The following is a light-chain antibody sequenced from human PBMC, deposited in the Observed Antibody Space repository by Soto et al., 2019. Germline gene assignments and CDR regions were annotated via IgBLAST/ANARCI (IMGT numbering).Light chain of an antibody. CDR1: SSDVGGYNY. V-gene: IGLV2-14*01. J-gene: IGLJ1*01. CDR3: SSYTSSSTYV. Sequence: QPVLTQPVSVSGSHGQSIAIFCTETSSDVGGYNYVSWYQQHPGKAPKLMIYDVSNRPSGVSNRFSGSKSGNTASLTISGLQAEDEADYYCSSYTSSSTYVFGTGTKVTVL. CDR2: DVS.